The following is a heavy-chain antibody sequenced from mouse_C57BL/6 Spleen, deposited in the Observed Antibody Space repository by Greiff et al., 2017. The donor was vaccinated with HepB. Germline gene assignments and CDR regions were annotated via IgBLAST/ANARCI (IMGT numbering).Heavy chain of an antibody. CDR1: GYTFTDYY. CDR2: INPYNGGT. Sequence: VQLQQSGPVLVKPGASVKMSCKASGYTFTDYYMNWVKQSHGKSLEWIGVINPYNGGTSYNQKFKGKATLTVDKSSSTAYMELNSLTSEDSAVYYCARTLRYDGYYFDYWGQGTTLTVSS. CDR3: ARTLRYDGYYFDY. D-gene: IGHD2-12*01. V-gene: IGHV1-19*01. J-gene: IGHJ2*01.